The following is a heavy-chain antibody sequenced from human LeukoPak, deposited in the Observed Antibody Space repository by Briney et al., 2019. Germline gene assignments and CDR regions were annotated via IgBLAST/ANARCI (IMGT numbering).Heavy chain of an antibody. CDR3: ARGATRPHFDY. J-gene: IGHJ4*02. V-gene: IGHV4-30-2*01. CDR2: INHSGST. CDR1: GGSISSGGYS. Sequence: SETLSLTCAVSGGSISSGGYSWSWIRQPPGKGLEWIGYINHSGSTNYNPSLKSRVTISVDTSKNQFSLKLSSVTAADTAVYYCARGATRPHFDYWGQGTLVTVSS. D-gene: IGHD1-14*01.